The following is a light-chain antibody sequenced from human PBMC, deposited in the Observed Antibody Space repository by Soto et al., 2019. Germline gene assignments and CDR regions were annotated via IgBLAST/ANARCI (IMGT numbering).Light chain of an antibody. Sequence: DIQVTQKPYSLSASVGDRVTITCRASQSISNYLNWYQQNPGKAPKLLIYAASSLQSGVPSRFSGSGSGTHFTLTISSLQPEDFATYYCQPRYGTPRFGQGTKVDNK. J-gene: IGKJ1*01. CDR3: QPRYGTPR. V-gene: IGKV1-39*01. CDR1: QSISNY. CDR2: AAS.